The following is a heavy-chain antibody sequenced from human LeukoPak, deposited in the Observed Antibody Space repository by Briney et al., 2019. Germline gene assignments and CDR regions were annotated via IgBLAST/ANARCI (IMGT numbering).Heavy chain of an antibody. CDR2: IYYSGST. Sequence: SETLSLTCTVSGGSISSSSYYWGWIRQPPGKGLEWIGSIYYSGSTYYNPSLKSRVTIPVDTSKNQFSLKLSSVTAADTAVYYCARPVYYGDFLGFDYWGQGTLVTVSS. CDR3: ARPVYYGDFLGFDY. D-gene: IGHD4-17*01. J-gene: IGHJ4*02. CDR1: GGSISSSSYY. V-gene: IGHV4-39*01.